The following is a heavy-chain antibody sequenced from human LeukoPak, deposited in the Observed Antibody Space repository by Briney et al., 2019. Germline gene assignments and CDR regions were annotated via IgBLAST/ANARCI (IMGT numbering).Heavy chain of an antibody. CDR1: GLTFTIFG. V-gene: IGHV3-48*01. Sequence: PGGSLRLSCAASGLTFTIFGLNWVRQAPGKVPEWVSYIDARSGITYYADSVQGRFTISRDNAQESVFLQMNSLRADDTAVYFCAKYAYNWNAPDGFDMWGQGTMVIVSS. CDR2: IDARSGIT. J-gene: IGHJ3*02. CDR3: AKYAYNWNAPDGFDM. D-gene: IGHD1-1*01.